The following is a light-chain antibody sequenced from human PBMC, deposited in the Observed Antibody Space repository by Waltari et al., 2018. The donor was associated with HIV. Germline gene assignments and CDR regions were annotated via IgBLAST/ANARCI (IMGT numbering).Light chain of an antibody. CDR1: SSDVGSYNY. V-gene: IGLV2-23*02. CDR2: DVS. J-gene: IGLJ1*01. Sequence: QSALTQPASVSGFPGQSITISCTGSSSDVGSYNYVSWYQQHPGKAPKLLIYDVSKRPSVVSKRFSGSKSGNTASLTIPGLQAEDEADYYCCSYAGSNTYLFGTGTEVTVL. CDR3: CSYAGSNTYL.